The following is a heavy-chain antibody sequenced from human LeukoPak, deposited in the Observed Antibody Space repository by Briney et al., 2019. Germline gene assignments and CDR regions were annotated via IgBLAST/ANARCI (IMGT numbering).Heavy chain of an antibody. CDR1: GYTLTELS. J-gene: IGHJ2*01. CDR3: ATASSGRTGDPGYFDL. D-gene: IGHD2-21*02. CDR2: FDPEDGET. Sequence: GASVKVSCKVSGYTLTELSMHWVRQAPGKGLEWMGGFDPEDGETIYAQKFQGRVTMTEDTSTDTAYMELSSLRSEDTAVYYCATASSGRTGDPGYFDLWGRGTLVAVSS. V-gene: IGHV1-24*01.